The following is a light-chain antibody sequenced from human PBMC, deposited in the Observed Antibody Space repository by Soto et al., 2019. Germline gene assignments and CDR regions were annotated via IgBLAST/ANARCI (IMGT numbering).Light chain of an antibody. J-gene: IGLJ1*01. V-gene: IGLV1-40*01. CDR1: SSNIGAGYD. CDR2: GNN. CDR3: QSYDNRLTALYV. Sequence: QSVLTQPPSVSGAPGQNVTISCTGSSSNIGAGYDVHWYQHLPGTAPKLLIYGNNNRPSGVPDRFSGSKSGTSASLAITGLQADDEADYHCQSYDNRLTALYVFGTGTKLTVL.